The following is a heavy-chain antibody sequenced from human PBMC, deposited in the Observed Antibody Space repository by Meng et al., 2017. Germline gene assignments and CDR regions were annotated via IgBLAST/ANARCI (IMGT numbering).Heavy chain of an antibody. J-gene: IGHJ3*02. V-gene: IGHV3-9*01. Sequence: GESLKISCAASGFTFDDYAMHWVRQAPGKGLEWVSGISWNSGSIGYADSVKGRFTISRDNAKNSLYLQMNSLRAEDTALYYCAKDDAFDIWGQGTMVTVSS. CDR2: ISWNSGSI. CDR3: AKDDAFDI. CDR1: GFTFDDYA.